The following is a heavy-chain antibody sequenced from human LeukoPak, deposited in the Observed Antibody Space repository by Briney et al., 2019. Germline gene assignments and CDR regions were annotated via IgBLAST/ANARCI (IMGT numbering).Heavy chain of an antibody. V-gene: IGHV3-21*04. CDR3: ARTFPAYCGGDCYSDY. D-gene: IGHD2-21*02. J-gene: IGHJ4*02. Sequence: PGGSLRLSCAASGFAFSGYSMNWVRQAPGKGLEWVSSISSSSSYIYYADSVKGRFTISRDNAKNSLYLQMNSLRAEDTAVYYCARTFPAYCGGDCYSDYWGQGTLVTVSS. CDR2: ISSSSSYI. CDR1: GFAFSGYS.